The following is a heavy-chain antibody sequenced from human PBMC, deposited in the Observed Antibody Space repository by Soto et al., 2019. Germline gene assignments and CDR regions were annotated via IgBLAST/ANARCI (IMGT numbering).Heavy chain of an antibody. CDR1: GYTFTSYD. CDR3: ATGGDSSGWYYYYYYGMDV. Sequence: QVQLVQSGAEVKKPGASVKVSCKASGYTFTSYDINWVRQATGQGLEWMGWMNPNSGNTGYAQKYQGRVTITTNTSISTAYMELSSLRSEDTAVYYCATGGDSSGWYYYYYYGMDVWGQGTTVTVSS. V-gene: IGHV1-8*01. J-gene: IGHJ6*02. CDR2: MNPNSGNT. D-gene: IGHD6-19*01.